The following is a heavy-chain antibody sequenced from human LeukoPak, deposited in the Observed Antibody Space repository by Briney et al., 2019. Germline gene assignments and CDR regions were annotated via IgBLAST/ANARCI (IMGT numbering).Heavy chain of an antibody. CDR3: ARGNSITIFGVAPWYKDYYYGMDV. CDR1: GYTFTSYG. V-gene: IGHV1-18*01. J-gene: IGHJ6*02. CDR2: ISAYNGNT. D-gene: IGHD3-3*01. Sequence: GASVKVSCKASGYTFTSYGISWVRQAPGQGLEWMGWISAYNGNTNYAQKLQGRVTMTTDTSTSTAYMELRSLRSDDTAVYYCARGNSITIFGVAPWYKDYYYGMDVWGRGTTVTVSS.